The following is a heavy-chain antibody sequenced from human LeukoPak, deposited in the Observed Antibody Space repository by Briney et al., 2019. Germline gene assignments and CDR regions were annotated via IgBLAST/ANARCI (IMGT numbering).Heavy chain of an antibody. Sequence: GGSLRLSYAASGFTFSDYYMSWIRQAPGKGLEWVSYISSSGSTIYYADSVKGRFTISRDNAKNSLYLQMNSLRAEDTAVYYCAKVVAAGYYYYGMDVWGQGTTVTVSS. CDR3: AKVVAAGYYYYGMDV. J-gene: IGHJ6*02. V-gene: IGHV3-11*01. D-gene: IGHD6-13*01. CDR1: GFTFSDYY. CDR2: ISSSGSTI.